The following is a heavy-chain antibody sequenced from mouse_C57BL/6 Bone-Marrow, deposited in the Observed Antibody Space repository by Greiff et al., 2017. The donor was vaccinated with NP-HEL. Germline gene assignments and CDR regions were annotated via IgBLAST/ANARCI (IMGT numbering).Heavy chain of an antibody. CDR1: GFTFSSYG. J-gene: IGHJ2*01. CDR2: ISSGGSYT. Sequence: EVQLVESGGDLVKPGGSLKLSCAASGFTFSSYGMSWVRQTPDKRLEWVATISSGGSYTYYPDSVKGRFTISRDNTKTTLYLQMSSLKSEDTAMYYCARHYYSNYFDYWGQGTTLTVSS. CDR3: ARHYYSNYFDY. D-gene: IGHD2-5*01. V-gene: IGHV5-6*01.